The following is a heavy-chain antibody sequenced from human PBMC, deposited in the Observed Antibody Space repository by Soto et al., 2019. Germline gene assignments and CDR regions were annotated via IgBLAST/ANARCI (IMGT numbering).Heavy chain of an antibody. CDR1: GFTFSSYS. CDR2: ISSSSSYT. CDR3: ARHHGYNYYFDY. V-gene: IGHV3-21*05. Sequence: GGSLRLSCAASGFTFSSYSMNWIRQAPGKGLEWVSYISSSSSYTNYADSVKGRFTISRDNAKNSLYLQMNSLRAEDTAVYYCARHHGYNYYFDYWGQGTLVTVSS. D-gene: IGHD5-12*01. J-gene: IGHJ4*02.